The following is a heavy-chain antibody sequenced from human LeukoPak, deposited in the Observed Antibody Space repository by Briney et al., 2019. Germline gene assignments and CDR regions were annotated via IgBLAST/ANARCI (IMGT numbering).Heavy chain of an antibody. CDR2: ISGSSGST. D-gene: IGHD2-2*01. Sequence: PGPSLRLSCPAYGFTFNSDAMSWARQAPGKWLESVSAISGSSGSTYYATSIKGPFTISRHNSKNTLYLQMNSLRAEDTAVYYCAKDECYCSSTSCCYFDYWGQGTLVTVSS. J-gene: IGHJ4*02. CDR3: AKDECYCSSTSCCYFDY. CDR1: GFTFNSDA. V-gene: IGHV3-23*01.